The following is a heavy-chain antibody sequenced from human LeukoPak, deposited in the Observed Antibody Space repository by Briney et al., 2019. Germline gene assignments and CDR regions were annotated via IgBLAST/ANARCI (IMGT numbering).Heavy chain of an antibody. V-gene: IGHV3-66*02. J-gene: IGHJ4*02. CDR3: ATSFGSGEKYYFDY. CDR2: IYSGGST. Sequence: GGSLRLSCAASGFTVSSNYMSWVRQAPGKGLEWVSVIYSGGSTYYADSVKGRFTISRDNSKNTLYLQMNSLRAEDTAVYYCATSFGSGEKYYFDYWGQGTLATVSS. D-gene: IGHD3-3*01. CDR1: GFTVSSNY.